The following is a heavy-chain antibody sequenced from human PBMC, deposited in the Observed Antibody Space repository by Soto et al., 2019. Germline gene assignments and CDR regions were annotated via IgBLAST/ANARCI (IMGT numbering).Heavy chain of an antibody. D-gene: IGHD2-2*01. Sequence: GGSLRLSCAASGFTFDDYAMHWVRQAPGKGLEWVSGISWNSGSIGYADSVKGRFTISRDNAKNSLYLQMNSLRAEDTALYYCAKDIEYQLLSLIDYWGQGTLVTVSS. V-gene: IGHV3-9*01. CDR1: GFTFDDYA. J-gene: IGHJ4*02. CDR3: AKDIEYQLLSLIDY. CDR2: ISWNSGSI.